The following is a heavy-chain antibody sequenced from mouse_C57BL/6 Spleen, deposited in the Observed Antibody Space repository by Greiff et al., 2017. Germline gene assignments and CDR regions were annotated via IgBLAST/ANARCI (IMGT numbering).Heavy chain of an antibody. V-gene: IGHV5-9-1*02. CDR1: GFTFSSYA. J-gene: IGHJ4*01. CDR2: ISSGGDYI. CDR3: TRDPLYDYDAMDY. Sequence: DVQLVESGEGLVKPGGSLTLSCAASGFTFSSYAMSWVRQTPEKRLEWVAYISSGGDYIYYADTVKGRFTISRDNARNTLYLQMSSLKSEDTAMYYCTRDPLYDYDAMDYWGQGTSVTVSS. D-gene: IGHD1-1*01.